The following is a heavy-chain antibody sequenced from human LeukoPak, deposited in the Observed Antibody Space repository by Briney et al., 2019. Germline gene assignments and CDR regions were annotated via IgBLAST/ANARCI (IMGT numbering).Heavy chain of an antibody. CDR2: IYYSGST. D-gene: IGHD3-3*01. V-gene: IGHV4-39*07. CDR3: ARDQMDFWSGYQMGSTDY. J-gene: IGHJ4*02. Sequence: SETLSLTCTVSGGSISSSSYYWGWIRQPPGKGLEWIGSIYYSGSTYYNPSLKSRVTISVDTSKNQFSLKLSSVTAADTAVYYCARDQMDFWSGYQMGSTDYWGQGTLVTVSS. CDR1: GGSISSSSYY.